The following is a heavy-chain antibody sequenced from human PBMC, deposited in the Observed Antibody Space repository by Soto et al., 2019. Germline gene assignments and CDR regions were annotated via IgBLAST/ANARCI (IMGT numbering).Heavy chain of an antibody. CDR1: GFTFSDHY. D-gene: IGHD6-6*01. CDR3: TRDASSIAARPRGYYFDY. CDR2: TRNKANSYTT. Sequence: GGSLRLSCAASGFTFSDHYMDWVRQAPGKGLEWVGRTRNKANSYTTEYAASVKGRFTISRDDSKSIAYLQMNSLKTEDTAVYYCTRDASSIAARPRGYYFDYWGQGTLVTVSS. V-gene: IGHV3-72*01. J-gene: IGHJ4*02.